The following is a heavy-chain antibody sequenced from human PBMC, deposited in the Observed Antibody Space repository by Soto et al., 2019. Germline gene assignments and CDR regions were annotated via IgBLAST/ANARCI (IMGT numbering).Heavy chain of an antibody. V-gene: IGHV4-39*01. CDR1: GGSISSSSYY. D-gene: IGHD4-4*01. CDR2: IYYSGST. CDR3: ARRAFYSNSGEYYFDY. J-gene: IGHJ4*02. Sequence: SETLSLTCTVSGGSISSSSYYWGWIRQPPGKGLEWIGSIYYSGSTYYNPSLKSRVTISVDTSKNQFSLKLSSVTAADTAVYYCARRAFYSNSGEYYFDYWGQGTLVTVSS.